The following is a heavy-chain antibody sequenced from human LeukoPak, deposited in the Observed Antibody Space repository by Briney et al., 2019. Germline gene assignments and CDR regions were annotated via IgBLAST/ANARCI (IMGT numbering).Heavy chain of an antibody. D-gene: IGHD6-13*01. CDR3: ARGLGSSWYAFDI. J-gene: IGHJ3*02. CDR1: GLTVSSNY. CDR2: ISSDGSAI. Sequence: PGGSLRLSCAASGLTVSSNYMSWVRQAPGKGLEWVSSISSDGSAIFYADSVKGRFTVSRDNAKNSLYLQMNSLRAEDTAVYYCARGLGSSWYAFDIWGQGTMVTVSS. V-gene: IGHV3-69-1*01.